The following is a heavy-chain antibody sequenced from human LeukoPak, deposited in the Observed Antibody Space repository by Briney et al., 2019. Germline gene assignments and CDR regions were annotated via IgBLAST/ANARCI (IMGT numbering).Heavy chain of an antibody. J-gene: IGHJ4*02. V-gene: IGHV3-48*01. CDR1: GFTFSSYS. Sequence: GGSLRLSCAASGFTFSSYSMNWVRQAPGKGLEWVSYISSSSSTIYYADSVKGRFTISRDNAKNSLYLQMNSLRAEDTAVYYCARGYSYGSQPGYFDYWGQGTLVTVSS. CDR2: ISSSSSTI. CDR3: ARGYSYGSQPGYFDY. D-gene: IGHD5-18*01.